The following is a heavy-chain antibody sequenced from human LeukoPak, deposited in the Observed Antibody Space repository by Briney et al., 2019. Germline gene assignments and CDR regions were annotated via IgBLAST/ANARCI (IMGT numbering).Heavy chain of an antibody. V-gene: IGHV1-18*01. J-gene: IGHJ4*02. CDR2: ISAYNGNT. D-gene: IGHD6-13*01. CDR1: GYTFTSYG. CDR3: ARERAIAAAGLFDY. Sequence: GASVKVSCKASGYTFTSYGISWVRQAPGQGLEWMGWISAYNGNTNYAQKFQGRVTMTTDTSTSTAYMELRSLRSDDTAVYYCARERAIAAAGLFDYWGQGTLVTVSS.